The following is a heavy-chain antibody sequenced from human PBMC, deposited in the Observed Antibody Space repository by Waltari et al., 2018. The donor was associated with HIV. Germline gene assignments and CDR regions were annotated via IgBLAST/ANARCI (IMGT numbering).Heavy chain of an antibody. CDR3: ARGLETYYYDSSGYYLPDY. J-gene: IGHJ4*02. Sequence: QVQLVQSGAEVKKPGASAKVSCKASGYTFTSYYMHWVRQAPAQGLEWMGIINPSGGSTSYAQKFQGRVTMTRDTSTSTVYMELSSLRSEDTAVYYCARGLETYYYDSSGYYLPDYWGQGTLVTVSS. CDR2: INPSGGST. D-gene: IGHD3-22*01. V-gene: IGHV1-46*01. CDR1: GYTFTSYY.